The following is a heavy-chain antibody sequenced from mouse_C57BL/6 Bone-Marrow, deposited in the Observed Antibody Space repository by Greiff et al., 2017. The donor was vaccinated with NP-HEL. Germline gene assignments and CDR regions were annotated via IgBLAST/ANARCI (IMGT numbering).Heavy chain of an antibody. D-gene: IGHD1-1*01. CDR3: ARLGYYGSRGYFDV. Sequence: VQLQQSGAELVKPGSSVKLSCKASGYTFTSYWMDWVKQRPGQGLEWIGNIYPSDSETHYNQKFKDKATVTVDKSSSTAYMQLSSLTSEGSAVYYCARLGYYGSRGYFDVWGTGTTVTVSS. CDR1: GYTFTSYW. CDR2: IYPSDSET. J-gene: IGHJ1*03. V-gene: IGHV1-61*01.